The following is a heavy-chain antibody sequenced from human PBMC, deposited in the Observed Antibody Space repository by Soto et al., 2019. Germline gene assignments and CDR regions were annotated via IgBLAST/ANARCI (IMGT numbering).Heavy chain of an antibody. Sequence: GGPLRLSCAASGFTFNNYGMHWVRQAPGKGLEWVAVISYDGSNKFYADSVKGRFSISRDNSKNTLYLQMNSLRAEDTAVYYCGIWGGRSSTSFFSGPFEYWGQGTLVTVSS. J-gene: IGHJ4*02. CDR1: GFTFNNYG. CDR3: GIWGGRSSTSFFSGPFEY. D-gene: IGHD2-2*01. V-gene: IGHV3-30*03. CDR2: ISYDGSNK.